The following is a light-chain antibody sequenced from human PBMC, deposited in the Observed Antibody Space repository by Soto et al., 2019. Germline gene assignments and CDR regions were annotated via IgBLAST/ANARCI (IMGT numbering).Light chain of an antibody. CDR3: QQRTDWHRT. V-gene: IGKV3-11*01. Sequence: EIVLTQSPATLSLSPGERATLSCRASQSVSTYLAWYQQKPGQAPRLLIYGASTRATGIPARFSGSGSGTEFTLTISSLQSEDFAVYYCQQRTDWHRTFGQGTKVDIK. CDR2: GAS. CDR1: QSVSTY. J-gene: IGKJ1*01.